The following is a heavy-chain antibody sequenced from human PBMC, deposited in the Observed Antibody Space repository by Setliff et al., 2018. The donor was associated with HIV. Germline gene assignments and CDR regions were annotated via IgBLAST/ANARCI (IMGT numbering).Heavy chain of an antibody. Sequence: ASVKVSCKASGYTFISYAMHWVRQAPGQRLEWMGWINAGNGDTKYSQKFQGRVTITRDTSASTAYMELSSLTSEDTAVYYCVRDLYDTSGYSPLLTGNRSDFWGQGTLVTVSS. V-gene: IGHV1-3*01. J-gene: IGHJ4*02. CDR1: GYTFISYA. CDR3: VRDLYDTSGYSPLLTGNRSDF. CDR2: INAGNGDT. D-gene: IGHD3-22*01.